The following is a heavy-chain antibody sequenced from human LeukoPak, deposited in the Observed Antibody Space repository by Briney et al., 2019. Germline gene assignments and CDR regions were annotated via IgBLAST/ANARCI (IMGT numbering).Heavy chain of an antibody. CDR2: VSGSGGST. V-gene: IGHV3-23*01. J-gene: IGHJ4*02. CDR3: AKGAGYSYDYYFDY. CDR1: GFTFSSYV. Sequence: PGGSLRLSCAASGFTFSSYVMSWVRQAPGKGLEWVLAVSGSGGSTYYADSVKGRFTISRDNSKNTLYLQMNSLRAEDTAVYYCAKGAGYSYDYYFDYWGQGTLVTVSS. D-gene: IGHD5-18*01.